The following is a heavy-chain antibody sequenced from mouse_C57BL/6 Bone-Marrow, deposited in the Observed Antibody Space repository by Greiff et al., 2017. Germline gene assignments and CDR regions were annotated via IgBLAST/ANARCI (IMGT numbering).Heavy chain of an antibody. V-gene: IGHV7-3*01. Sequence: EVKLMESGGGLVQPGGSLSLSCAASGFTFTDYYMSWVRQPPGKALEWLGFIRNKANGYSTEYSASVKGRFTISRDNSQSILYLQMNALRAEDSATYYCARFYDYAWFAYWGQGTLVTVSA. J-gene: IGHJ3*01. D-gene: IGHD2-4*01. CDR1: GFTFTDYY. CDR3: ARFYDYAWFAY. CDR2: IRNKANGYST.